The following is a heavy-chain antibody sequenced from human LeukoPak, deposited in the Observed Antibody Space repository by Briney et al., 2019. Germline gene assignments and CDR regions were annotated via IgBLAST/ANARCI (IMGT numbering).Heavy chain of an antibody. V-gene: IGHV4-61*01. CDR3: ARAGITIFGVVDYYYYGMDV. CDR2: IYYSGST. CDR1: GGSFSSTNYY. D-gene: IGHD3-3*01. J-gene: IGHJ6*02. Sequence: PSETLSLTCTVSGGSFSSTNYYWGWIRRPPGTGLEWIGYIYYSGSTNYNPSLKSRVTISVDTSKNQFSLKLSSVTAADTAVYYCARAGITIFGVVDYYYYGMDVWGQGTTVTVSS.